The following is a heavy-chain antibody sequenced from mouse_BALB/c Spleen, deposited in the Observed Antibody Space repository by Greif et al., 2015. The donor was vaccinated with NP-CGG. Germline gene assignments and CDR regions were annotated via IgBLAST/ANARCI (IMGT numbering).Heavy chain of an antibody. Sequence: EVQGVESGGGLVQPGGSLRLSCATSGFTFTDYYMSWVRQPPGKALEWLGFIRNKANGYTTEYSASVEGRFTISRDNSQSILYLQMNTLRAEDSATYYCARGDGYYWFAYWGQGTLVTVSA. J-gene: IGHJ3*01. D-gene: IGHD2-3*01. CDR2: IRNKANGYTT. CDR1: GFTFTDYY. V-gene: IGHV7-3*02. CDR3: ARGDGYYWFAY.